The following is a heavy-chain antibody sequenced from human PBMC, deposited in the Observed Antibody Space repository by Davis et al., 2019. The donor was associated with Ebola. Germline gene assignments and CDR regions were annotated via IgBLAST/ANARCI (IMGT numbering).Heavy chain of an antibody. CDR1: GFTFSRHE. J-gene: IGHJ6*02. V-gene: IGHV3-48*03. D-gene: IGHD5-12*01. CDR2: ISSSSNLI. CDR3: AREGSGYSGYGYGMDV. Sequence: GGSLRLSCAASGFTFSRHEMNWVRQAPGKGLEWVSYISSSSNLIYYADSVKGRFTISRDNAKNSLYLQMNSLRAEDTSVYYCAREGSGYSGYGYGMDVWGQGTTVTVSS.